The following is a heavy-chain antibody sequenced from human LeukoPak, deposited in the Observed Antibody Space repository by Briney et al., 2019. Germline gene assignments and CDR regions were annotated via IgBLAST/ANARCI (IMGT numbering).Heavy chain of an antibody. J-gene: IGHJ4*02. D-gene: IGHD3-9*01. V-gene: IGHV3-48*03. CDR3: ARVGTVLRYFDWLSLWDAGPNYFDY. CDR1: GFTFSNYE. Sequence: GGSLRLSCAASGFTFSNYEMHWVRQAPGKGLEWVSYISSSGSDIYYADSVKGRFTISRDNAKNSLYLQMNSLRAEDTAVYYCARVGTVLRYFDWLSLWDAGPNYFDYWGQGTLVTVSS. CDR2: ISSSGSDI.